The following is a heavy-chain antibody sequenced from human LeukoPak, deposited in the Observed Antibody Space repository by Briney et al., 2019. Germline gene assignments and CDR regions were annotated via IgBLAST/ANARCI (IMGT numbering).Heavy chain of an antibody. D-gene: IGHD1/OR15-1a*01. V-gene: IGHV5-51*01. Sequence: GESLKISCKGSGYSFTNSWIAWVRQISGKGLEWMGIIYPDDSDTTYSPSFQGQVTISADRSINTAYLHWSSVKASDTAVYYCARRSVNTAFDYWGQGTLVTISS. CDR1: GYSFTNSW. J-gene: IGHJ4*02. CDR3: ARRSVNTAFDY. CDR2: IYPDDSDT.